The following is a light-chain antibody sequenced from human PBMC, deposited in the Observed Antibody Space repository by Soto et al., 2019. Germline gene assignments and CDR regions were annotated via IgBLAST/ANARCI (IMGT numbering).Light chain of an antibody. CDR1: QSFSGW. Sequence: DIQMTQSPSTLSASLGDRVTITCRASQSFSGWLAWYQQKPGKAPKLLISKASTIGGGVPARFGGSGSATVFTLTISSLQPDDCATYYRQHDHSYSCTFDQGTKVEIK. J-gene: IGKJ2*02. CDR2: KAS. V-gene: IGKV1-5*03. CDR3: QHDHSYSCT.